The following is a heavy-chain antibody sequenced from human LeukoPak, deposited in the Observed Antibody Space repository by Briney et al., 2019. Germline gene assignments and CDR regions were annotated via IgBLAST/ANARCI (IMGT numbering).Heavy chain of an antibody. CDR3: ARDASRYDFWSGPPDY. CDR1: GFTFSSYG. V-gene: IGHV3-33*01. CDR2: IWYDGSNK. D-gene: IGHD3-3*01. J-gene: IGHJ4*02. Sequence: GRSLRLSCAASGFTFSSYGMHWVRQAPGKGLEWVAVIWYDGSNKYYADSVKGRFTISRDNSKNTLYLQMNSLRAEDTAVYYCARDASRYDFWSGPPDYWGQGTLVTVSS.